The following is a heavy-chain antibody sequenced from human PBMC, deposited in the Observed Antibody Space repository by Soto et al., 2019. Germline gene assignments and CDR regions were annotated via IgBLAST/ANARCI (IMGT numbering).Heavy chain of an antibody. D-gene: IGHD3-3*01. V-gene: IGHV3-21*01. J-gene: IGHJ4*02. CDR1: GFTLSSYS. Sequence: GGSLRLSCAASGFTLSSYSMNWVRQAPGKGLEWVSSISSSSSYIYYADSVKGRFTISRDNAKNSLYLQMNSLRAEDTAVYYCARDSGYDFWSGYIYWGQGTLVTVSS. CDR2: ISSSSSYI. CDR3: ARDSGYDFWSGYIY.